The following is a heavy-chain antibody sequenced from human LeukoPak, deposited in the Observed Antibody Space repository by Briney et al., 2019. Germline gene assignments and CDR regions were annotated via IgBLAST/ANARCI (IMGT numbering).Heavy chain of an antibody. CDR1: GGSISSYY. D-gene: IGHD6-19*01. V-gene: IGHV4-59*01. J-gene: IGHJ6*03. CDR2: IYYSGST. CDR3: ARRGPVAQLYYYYYMDV. Sequence: SETLSLTCTVSGGSISSYYWSWIRQPPGKGLEWIGYIYYSGSTNYNPSLKSRVTISVDTSKNQFSLKLSSVTAADTAVYYCARRGPVAQLYYYYYMDVWGKGTTVTVSS.